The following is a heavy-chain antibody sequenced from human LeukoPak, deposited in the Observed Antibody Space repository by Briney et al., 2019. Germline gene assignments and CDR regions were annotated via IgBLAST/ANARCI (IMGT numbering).Heavy chain of an antibody. CDR3: VRDIVVIPAANGIDY. CDR2: INPSGGST. V-gene: IGHV1-46*01. Sequence: GASVKVSCKASGYTFTSYYMHWVRQAPGQGLEWMGIINPSGGSTSYAQKFQGRVTMTRDTSTTTVYMELSSLRSEDTAVYYCVRDIVVIPAANGIDYWGQGALVTVSS. J-gene: IGHJ4*02. CDR1: GYTFTSYY. D-gene: IGHD2-2*01.